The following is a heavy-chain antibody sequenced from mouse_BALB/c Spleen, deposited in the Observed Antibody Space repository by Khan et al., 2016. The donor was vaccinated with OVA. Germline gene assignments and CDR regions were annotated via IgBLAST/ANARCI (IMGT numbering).Heavy chain of an antibody. CDR1: GFSLTSYG. CDR2: IWSDGST. CDR3: AKEGFYDAMDY. V-gene: IGHV2-6-1*01. J-gene: IGHJ4*01. Sequence: QVQLKESGPGLVAPSQSLSITCTISGFSLTSYGIHWVRQPPGKGLQWLVVIWSDGSTTYNSALKSRLTITKDNSKSQVFLEMISLQTEDTAIYYCAKEGFYDAMDYWGQGTSVTVSS.